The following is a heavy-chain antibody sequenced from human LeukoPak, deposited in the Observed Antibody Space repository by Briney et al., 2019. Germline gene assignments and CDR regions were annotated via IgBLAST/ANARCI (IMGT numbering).Heavy chain of an antibody. CDR3: ARDLVTVTKGFDI. J-gene: IGHJ3*02. V-gene: IGHV4-59*11. CDR2: ISYIGST. CDR1: DDPFSSHY. Sequence: PSETLSLTCAVSDDPFSSHYWTWIRQPPGRGLEWFGYISYIGSTNYNPSLTSRVTISIDTSKNQFSLKLSSVTAADTAVYYCARDLVTVTKGFDIWGQGTMVRVSS. D-gene: IGHD4-17*01.